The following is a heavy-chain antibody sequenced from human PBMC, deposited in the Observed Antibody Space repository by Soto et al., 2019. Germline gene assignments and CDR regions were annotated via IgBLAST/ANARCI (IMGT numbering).Heavy chain of an antibody. J-gene: IGHJ6*03. Sequence: QVQLVQSGAELQKPGSSVKVSCEASGGSFTSYSFTWVRQAPGQGLEWMGRIIPIQGKANYALKFQDRVTITADRSTRTVYMALTSLRPEDTAVYFCAKILLFVDHGYMDVWGKGTTVTVSS. V-gene: IGHV1-69*02. D-gene: IGHD2-21*01. CDR1: GGSFTSYS. CDR2: IIPIQGKA. CDR3: AKILLFVDHGYMDV.